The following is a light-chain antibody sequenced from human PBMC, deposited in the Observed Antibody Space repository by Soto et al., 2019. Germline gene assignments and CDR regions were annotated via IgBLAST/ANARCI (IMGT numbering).Light chain of an antibody. Sequence: DIQMTQSPSTLSASVGDRVTITCRASQSISIWLAWYQQKPGKAPKLLIYKASSLESGVPSRFSGSGSGTEFTLSISTLQPDDFATYYCQQYNSYSPYTFGQGTKLEIK. CDR2: KAS. V-gene: IGKV1-5*03. CDR1: QSISIW. J-gene: IGKJ2*01. CDR3: QQYNSYSPYT.